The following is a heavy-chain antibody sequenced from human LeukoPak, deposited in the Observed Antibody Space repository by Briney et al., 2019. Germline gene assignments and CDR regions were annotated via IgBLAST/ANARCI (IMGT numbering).Heavy chain of an antibody. J-gene: IGHJ4*02. CDR1: GGSISSGTYS. CDR3: ARVVPYYYDHSGYYYGYFDY. CDR2: IHHSGGT. D-gene: IGHD3-22*01. Sequence: SETLSLTCAVSGGSISSGTYSWNWIRQPPGKGLEWIGYIHHSGGTHYNPSLKSRVTISLDRSKNQFSLRLSSMTAADTALYYCARVVPYYYDHSGYYYGYFDYWGPGTLVTVSS. V-gene: IGHV4-30-2*01.